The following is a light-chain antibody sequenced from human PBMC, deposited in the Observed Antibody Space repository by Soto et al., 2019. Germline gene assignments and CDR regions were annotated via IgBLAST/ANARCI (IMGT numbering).Light chain of an antibody. CDR1: QSISSW. CDR3: QQYNSYSCT. CDR2: DAS. V-gene: IGKV1-5*01. Sequence: DIQMTQSPSTLSASVGDRVTITCPASQSISSWLAWYQQKPGKAPKLLIYDASSLESGVPSRFSGSGSGTEFTLTISSLQPDDFATYYCQQYNSYSCTFGQGTKVEIK. J-gene: IGKJ1*01.